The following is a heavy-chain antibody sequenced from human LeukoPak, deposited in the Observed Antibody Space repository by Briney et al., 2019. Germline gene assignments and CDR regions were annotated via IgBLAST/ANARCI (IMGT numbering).Heavy chain of an antibody. CDR2: VNPKSGAT. D-gene: IGHD3-22*01. CDR1: GYTFTDYY. V-gene: IGHV1-2*02. J-gene: IGHJ4*02. CDR3: ARDGYYDSSGYW. Sequence: ASVRVSCKTSGYTFTDYYLHWLRQAPGQGLEWMGWVNPKSGATNYAQRFQGRVTMTWQTSISTGNMELSSLRSDDTAVYYCARDGYYDSSGYWWGQGTLVTVSS.